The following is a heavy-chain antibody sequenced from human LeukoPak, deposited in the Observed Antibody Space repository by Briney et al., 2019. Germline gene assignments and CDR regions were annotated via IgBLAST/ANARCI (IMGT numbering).Heavy chain of an antibody. D-gene: IGHD3-3*01. CDR3: AKDVSSYDFWSGYSGGGFDP. CDR2: ISGSGGST. CDR1: GFTFSSYA. Sequence: PGGSLRLSCAASGFTFSSYAMSWVRQAPGKGLEWVSAISGSGGSTYYADSVKGRFTISRDNSKNTLYLQMNSLRAEDTAVYYCAKDVSSYDFWSGYSGGGFDPWGQGTLVTVSS. J-gene: IGHJ5*02. V-gene: IGHV3-23*01.